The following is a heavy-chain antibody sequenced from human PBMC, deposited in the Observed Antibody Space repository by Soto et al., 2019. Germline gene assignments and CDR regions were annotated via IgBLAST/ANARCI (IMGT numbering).Heavy chain of an antibody. J-gene: IGHJ6*02. Sequence: SSVKVSCKACGDGFTIYGRSWVRQAPGQGLEWMGWITAYNGNTNYAQKLPGRVTMTTDTSTSTAYMELRSLRSDDTAVYHSASGKYDFWIAYPYYYGMDVWGQGTAVTVSS. V-gene: IGHV1-18*01. CDR3: ASGKYDFWIAYPYYYGMDV. D-gene: IGHD3-3*01. CDR1: GDGFTIYG. CDR2: ITAYNGNT.